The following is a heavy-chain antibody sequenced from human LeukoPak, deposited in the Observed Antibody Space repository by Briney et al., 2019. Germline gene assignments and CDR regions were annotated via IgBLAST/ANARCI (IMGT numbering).Heavy chain of an antibody. CDR3: ARGYSNYVGYFDY. J-gene: IGHJ4*02. CDR2: IIPILGIA. V-gene: IGHV1-69*02. D-gene: IGHD4-11*01. Sequence: SVKVSXKASGGTFSSYTISWVRQAPGQGLEWMGRIIPILGIANYAQKFQGRVTITADKSTSTAYMELSSLRSEDTAVYYCARGYSNYVGYFDYWGQGTLVTVSS. CDR1: GGTFSSYT.